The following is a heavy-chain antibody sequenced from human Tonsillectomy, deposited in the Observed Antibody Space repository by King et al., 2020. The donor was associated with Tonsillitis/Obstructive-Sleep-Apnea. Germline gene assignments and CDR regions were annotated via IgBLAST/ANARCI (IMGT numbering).Heavy chain of an antibody. CDR2: MSLEVIHK. CDR3: ARDPGVEDV. CDR1: GFTFSSSA. Sequence: QLVQSGGGAVQPGGCLRHPFEASGFTFSSSAMHCVRQAPDKGQEWVAVMSLEVIHKYYADSVKGRFTISRDNSKNTLYLQMNSLRAEDTAVYYCARDPGVEDVWGKGTTVTVSS. D-gene: IGHD2-8*01. V-gene: IGHV3-30*11. J-gene: IGHJ6*04.